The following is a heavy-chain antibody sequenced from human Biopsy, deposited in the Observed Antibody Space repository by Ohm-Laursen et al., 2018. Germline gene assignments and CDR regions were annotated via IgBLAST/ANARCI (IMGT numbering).Heavy chain of an antibody. CDR3: ASVVLGPTNDAFDL. J-gene: IGHJ3*01. V-gene: IGHV4-4*07. CDR2: IYPGGST. CDR1: GGDINNYY. Sequence: GTLSLTCNVSGGDINNYYWSWIRQPAGKGLEWIGRIYPGGSTNYNPSLKSRVTMSVDTSKTQLSLMLRFVTAADTAMYYCASVVLGPTNDAFDLWGQGTMVVVSS. D-gene: IGHD3-22*01.